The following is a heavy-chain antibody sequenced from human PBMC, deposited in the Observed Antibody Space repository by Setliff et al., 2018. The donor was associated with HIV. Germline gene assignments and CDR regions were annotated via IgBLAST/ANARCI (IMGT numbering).Heavy chain of an antibody. J-gene: IGHJ5*02. D-gene: IGHD3-3*01. V-gene: IGHV4-59*01. CDR1: GDSISNYY. Sequence: SETLSLTCIVSGDSISNYYWNWIRQPPGKGPEWIGFIYDSGSTAYNPSLRSRVSISVDTSKNEFSLQLRSVTAADTAVYYCARATVGYYGSSTSSRWYNWFDPWGQGTLVTVSS. CDR2: IYDSGST. CDR3: ARATVGYYGSSTSSRWYNWFDP.